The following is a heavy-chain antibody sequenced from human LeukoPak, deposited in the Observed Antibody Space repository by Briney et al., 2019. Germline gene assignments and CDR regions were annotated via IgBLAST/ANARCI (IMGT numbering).Heavy chain of an antibody. V-gene: IGHV3-48*03. J-gene: IGHJ4*02. CDR1: GFTFSSYE. CDR3: ARVTAHNHDY. Sequence: QPGGSLRLSCAASGFTFSSYEMNWVRQAPGKGLEWVSYISSTGSTIYYADSVKGRFTISRDNAKNSLYLQMNSLRAEDTAVYYCARVTAHNHDYWGQGTLVTVSS. CDR2: ISSTGSTI. D-gene: IGHD2-21*02.